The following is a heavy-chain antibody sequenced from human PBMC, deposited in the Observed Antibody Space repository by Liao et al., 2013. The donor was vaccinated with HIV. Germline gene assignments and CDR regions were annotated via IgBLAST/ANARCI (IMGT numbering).Heavy chain of an antibody. CDR1: GGSISSSGFF. CDR2: IYTSGST. J-gene: IGHJ5*02. CDR3: AKVDQYYDYWSGYENWFDP. Sequence: QLQLQESGPGLVKPSETLSVTCSVSGGSISSSGFFWGWIRQPPGKGLEWIGRIYTSGSTNYNPSLKSRVTMSIDTSKNQFSLKLSSVTAADTAVYYCAKVDQYYDYWSGYENWFDPWGQGTLVTVSS. V-gene: IGHV4-39*07. D-gene: IGHD3-3*01.